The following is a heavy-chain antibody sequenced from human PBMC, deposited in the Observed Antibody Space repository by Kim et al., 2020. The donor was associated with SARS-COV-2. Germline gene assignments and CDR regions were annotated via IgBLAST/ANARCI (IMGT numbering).Heavy chain of an antibody. CDR1: GFTFSSYA. D-gene: IGHD6-19*01. CDR3: AKGRGRSSGWYGGYYYYGMDV. CDR2: ISGSGGST. V-gene: IGHV3-23*01. Sequence: GGSLRLSCAASGFTFSSYAMSWVRQAPGKGLEWVSAISGSGGSTYYADSVKGRFTISRDNSKNTLYLQMNSLRAEDTAVYYCAKGRGRSSGWYGGYYYYGMDVWGQGTTVTVSS. J-gene: IGHJ6*02.